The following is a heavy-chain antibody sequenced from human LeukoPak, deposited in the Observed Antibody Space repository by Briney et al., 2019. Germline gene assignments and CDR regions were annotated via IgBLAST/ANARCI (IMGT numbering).Heavy chain of an antibody. CDR2: IYSSGNT. J-gene: IGHJ4*02. CDR1: GGSFSSSSFY. Sequence: SETLSLTCTVSGGSFSSSSFYWGWIRQPPGKGLEWVGTIYSSGNTYYNPSLKGRITMSGDTSKMQFSLKLSSVTAADTAVYYCARGRQWLGVLDYWGQGTLVTVSS. V-gene: IGHV4-39*01. D-gene: IGHD6-19*01. CDR3: ARGRQWLGVLDY.